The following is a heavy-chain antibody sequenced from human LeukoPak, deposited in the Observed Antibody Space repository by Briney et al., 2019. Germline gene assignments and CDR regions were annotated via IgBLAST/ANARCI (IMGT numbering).Heavy chain of an antibody. CDR2: ISDSGNT. Sequence: SETPSLTCTVSGGSINGYYWTWIRQAPGKGLEWIGYISDSGNTNYNPSLKSRVAMSVEESKTGFSLRLNSVTAADTAVYYCARVFRGVVTSNWFDPWGRGMLVTVSS. V-gene: IGHV4-59*01. J-gene: IGHJ5*02. CDR1: GGSINGYY. D-gene: IGHD2-21*02. CDR3: ARVFRGVVTSNWFDP.